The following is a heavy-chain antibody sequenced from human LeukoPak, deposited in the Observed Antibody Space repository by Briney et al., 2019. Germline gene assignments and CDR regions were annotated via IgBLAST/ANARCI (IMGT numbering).Heavy chain of an antibody. J-gene: IGHJ4*02. D-gene: IGHD6-13*01. Sequence: PGGSLRLSCAASGFTVSSNYMSWVRQAPGKGLEWVSVIYSGGSTYYADSVKGRFTISRDNSKNTLYLQMNSLRAEDTAVYYCARDLYSSSWTWDYWGQGTLVTVSS. CDR3: ARDLYSSSWTWDY. CDR2: IYSGGST. CDR1: GFTVSSNY. V-gene: IGHV3-53*01.